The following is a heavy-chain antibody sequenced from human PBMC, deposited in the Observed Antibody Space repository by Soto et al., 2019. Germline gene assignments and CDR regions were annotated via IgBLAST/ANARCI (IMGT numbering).Heavy chain of an antibody. V-gene: IGHV3-74*01. J-gene: IGHJ3*01. CDR1: GFTFNYYW. CDR3: VRCDKGGFDL. CDR2: IHSDGSTT. D-gene: IGHD2-15*01. Sequence: EVQLVESEGSIVQRGGSLRLSGAASGFTFNYYWMHWVRQAPGQGLVWVSHIHSDGSTTTYADSVKGRFTISRDNAKNTLYLQMNSLRAEDTAVYYCVRCDKGGFDLWGQGTTVTVSS.